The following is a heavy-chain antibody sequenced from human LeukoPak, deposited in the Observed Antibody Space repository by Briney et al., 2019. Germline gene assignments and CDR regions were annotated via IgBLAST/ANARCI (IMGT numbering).Heavy chain of an antibody. V-gene: IGHV1-8*01. J-gene: IGHJ5*02. CDR3: ARGMGKWVDP. Sequence: VASVKVSCKASGYAFTTYDINWVRQATGQGLEWMGWMNPNSGNTGSPQKFQGRVTMTRNTSISTAYMELGGLKSEDTAVYYCARGMGKWVDPWGQGTLVTVSS. CDR1: GYAFTTYD. CDR2: MNPNSGNT. D-gene: IGHD4-23*01.